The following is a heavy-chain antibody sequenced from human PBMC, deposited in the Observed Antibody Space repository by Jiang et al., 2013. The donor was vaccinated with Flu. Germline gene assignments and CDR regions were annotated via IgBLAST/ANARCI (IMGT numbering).Heavy chain of an antibody. Sequence: GSGLVKPSETLSLTCTVSGGSISSYYWSWIRQPPGKGLEWIGEIYHSGSTNYNPSLKSRVTISVDKSKNQFSLKLSSVTAADTAVYYCARDLAYFVVTGYCSSTSCYTSGTGWFDPWGQGTLVTVSS. J-gene: IGHJ5*02. V-gene: IGHV4-59*12. CDR1: GGSISSYY. CDR3: ARDLAYFVVTGYCSSTSCYTSGTGWFDP. CDR2: IYHSGST. D-gene: IGHD2-2*02.